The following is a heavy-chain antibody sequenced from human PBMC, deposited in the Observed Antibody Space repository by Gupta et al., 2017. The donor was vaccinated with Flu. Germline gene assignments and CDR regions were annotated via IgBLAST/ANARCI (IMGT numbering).Heavy chain of an antibody. Sequence: QVQLVESGGGVVQPGRSLRLSCSASGFTFSSYSMHWVRQAPGKGLEWVAVISYDGSNKYYADSVKGRFTISRDNSKNTLYLQMNSLRAEDTAVYYCAKDPSSGDTLAFDYWGQGTLVTVSS. CDR3: AKDPSSGDTLAFDY. CDR1: GFTFSSYS. CDR2: ISYDGSNK. D-gene: IGHD5-18*01. V-gene: IGHV3-30*18. J-gene: IGHJ4*02.